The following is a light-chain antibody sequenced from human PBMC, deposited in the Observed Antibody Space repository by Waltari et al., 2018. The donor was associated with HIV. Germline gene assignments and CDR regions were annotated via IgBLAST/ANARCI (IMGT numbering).Light chain of an antibody. Sequence: QSALPQSASVSGSPGQPITIPCTGTSSDAGSYNLLSSYQHHTGKAPKPMIYEVNKRPSGVSNRFSGSKSGNTASLTISGLQAEDEADYYCCSYAGSSTSVVFGGGTKLTVL. CDR3: CSYAGSSTSVV. CDR1: SSDAGSYNL. J-gene: IGLJ2*01. CDR2: EVN. V-gene: IGLV2-23*02.